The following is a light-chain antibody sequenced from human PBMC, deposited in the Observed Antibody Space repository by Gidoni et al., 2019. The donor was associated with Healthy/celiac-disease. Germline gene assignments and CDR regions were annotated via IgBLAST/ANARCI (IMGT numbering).Light chain of an antibody. J-gene: IGKJ5*01. Sequence: EIQMTESPSSLSATVGQRVTITSRASQGISNCLACYHQTPWKVPKLLIYAASTLQPGVPSRFSGSGSGTDFTLTICSLQPEDVATYYCQKYNCAPRTFGQGTRLEIK. CDR1: QGISNC. CDR3: QKYNCAPRT. V-gene: IGKV1-27*01. CDR2: AAS.